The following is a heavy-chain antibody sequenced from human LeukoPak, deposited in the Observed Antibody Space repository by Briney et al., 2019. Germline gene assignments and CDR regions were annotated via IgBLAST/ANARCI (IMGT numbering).Heavy chain of an antibody. V-gene: IGHV3-30*18. Sequence: GGSLRLSCAVSGFTFSSYNMHWVRQAPGMGLEWVAVITYDGTNKYYADSVKGRFTISRDNSQNTLYLQMDSLRTEDVAVYYCAKDEGDGTHWGQGTLVTVSS. D-gene: IGHD5-24*01. CDR2: ITYDGTNK. CDR1: GFTFSSYN. CDR3: AKDEGDGTH. J-gene: IGHJ4*02.